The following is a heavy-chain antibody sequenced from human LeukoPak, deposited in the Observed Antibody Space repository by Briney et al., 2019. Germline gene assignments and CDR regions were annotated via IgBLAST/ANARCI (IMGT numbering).Heavy chain of an antibody. CDR3: ARELVGYYFDY. CDR1: GFTFSSYA. CDR2: ISGSGGST. V-gene: IGHV3-23*01. J-gene: IGHJ4*02. D-gene: IGHD3-10*01. Sequence: PGGSLRLSCAASGFTFSSYAMSWVRQAPGKGLEWVSAISGSGGSTYYADSVKGRFTISRDNFKTTLFLQMNSLRAEDTAVYYCARELVGYYFDYWGQGTLVTVSS.